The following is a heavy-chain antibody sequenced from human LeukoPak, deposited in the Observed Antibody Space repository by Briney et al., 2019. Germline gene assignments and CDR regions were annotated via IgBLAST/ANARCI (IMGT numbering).Heavy chain of an antibody. CDR2: INPNSGGT. V-gene: IGHV1-2*06. J-gene: IGHJ4*01. CDR1: GYTFTGYY. CDR3: ARDSLESLSFDY. D-gene: IGHD3-3*01. Sequence: ASVKVSCKASGYTFTGYYMHWVQQAPGQGLEWMGRINPNSGGTNYAQKFQGRVTMTRDTSISTAYMELSRLTSDDTAVTFCARDSLESLSFDYWGHGTLVTVSS.